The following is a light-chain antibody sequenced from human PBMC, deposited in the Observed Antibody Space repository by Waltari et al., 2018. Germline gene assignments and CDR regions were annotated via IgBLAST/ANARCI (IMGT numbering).Light chain of an antibody. CDR1: QSISSW. CDR3: EQVHSFPIT. CDR2: KAS. J-gene: IGKJ4*01. V-gene: IGKV1-5*03. Sequence: DIQMTQSPSTLSASVGDRVTITSRASQSISSWLAWYQVRPGKAPKLLIQKASYLQSGVPSRFSGSESGTTEFTLSISSLQPDDFATYYCEQVHSFPITFGGGTKVEIK.